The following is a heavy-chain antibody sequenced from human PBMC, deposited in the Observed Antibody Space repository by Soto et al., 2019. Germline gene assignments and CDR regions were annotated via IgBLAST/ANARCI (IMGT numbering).Heavy chain of an antibody. CDR1: GYTFTSYG. CDR3: ARDAGEDWGYYYYGMDV. Sequence: VASVKVSCKASGYTFTSYGISWVRQAPGQGLEWMGWISAYNGNTNYAQKLQGRVTMTTDTSTSTAYMELRSLRSDDTAVYYCARDAGEDWGYYYYGMDVWGQGTTVTVSS. D-gene: IGHD3-16*01. V-gene: IGHV1-18*01. CDR2: ISAYNGNT. J-gene: IGHJ6*02.